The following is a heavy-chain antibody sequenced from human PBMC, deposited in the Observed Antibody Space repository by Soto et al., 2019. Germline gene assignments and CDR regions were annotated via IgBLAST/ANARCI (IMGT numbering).Heavy chain of an antibody. D-gene: IGHD3-9*01. J-gene: IGHJ4*02. V-gene: IGHV3-21*01. CDR3: ARGPLRYFDWLLYV. Sequence: GGSLRLSCAASGFTFSSYSMNWVRQAPGKGLEWVSSISSSSSYIYYADSVKGRFTISRDNAKNSLYLQMNSLRAEDTAVYYCARGPLRYFDWLLYVWGQGTLVTVSS. CDR1: GFTFSSYS. CDR2: ISSSSSYI.